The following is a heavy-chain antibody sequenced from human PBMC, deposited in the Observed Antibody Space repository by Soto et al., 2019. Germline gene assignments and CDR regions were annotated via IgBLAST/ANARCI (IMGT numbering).Heavy chain of an antibody. V-gene: IGHV4-31*03. D-gene: IGHD6-13*01. CDR1: GGSISSGGYY. CDR2: IYYSGRT. Sequence: QVQLQESGPGLVKPSQTLSLTCTVSGGSISSGGYYWSWIRQHPGKGLEWIGYIYYSGRTYYNPSRKSRVTIAVDTSKNQFSLKLSSVTAADTAVYYCARGSIAAAGTDYWGQGTLVTVSS. CDR3: ARGSIAAAGTDY. J-gene: IGHJ4*02.